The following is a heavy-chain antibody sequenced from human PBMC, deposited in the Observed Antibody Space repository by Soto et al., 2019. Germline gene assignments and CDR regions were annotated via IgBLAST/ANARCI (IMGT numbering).Heavy chain of an antibody. J-gene: IGHJ5*02. CDR1: GFTFSSYG. V-gene: IGHV3-33*01. Sequence: GGSLRLSCAASGFTFSSYGMHWVRQAPGKGLEWVAVIWYDGSNKYYAEYVKGRFTISRDNSKNMLYLQMNSLRAEDTAVYYCTREKFDPWGQGTLVTVSS. CDR3: TREKFDP. CDR2: IWYDGSNK.